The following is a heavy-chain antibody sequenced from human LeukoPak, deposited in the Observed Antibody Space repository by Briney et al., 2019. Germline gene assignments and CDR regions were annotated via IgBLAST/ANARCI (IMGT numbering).Heavy chain of an antibody. J-gene: IGHJ4*02. Sequence: PSETLSLTCTVSGGSISSYYWSWIRQPAGKGLEWIGRIYTSGSTNYNPSLKSRVTMSVDTSKNQFSLKLSSVTAADTAVYYCASRRLYCSSTSCLYWGQGTLVTVSS. V-gene: IGHV4-4*07. D-gene: IGHD2-2*01. CDR2: IYTSGST. CDR3: ASRRLYCSSTSCLY. CDR1: GGSISSYY.